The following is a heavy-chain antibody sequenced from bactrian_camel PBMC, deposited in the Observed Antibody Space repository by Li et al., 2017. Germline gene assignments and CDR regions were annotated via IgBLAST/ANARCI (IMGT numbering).Heavy chain of an antibody. V-gene: IGHV3S25*01. CDR1: GFSFSNVW. Sequence: QLVESGGDLVHTGGSLRLSCAASGFSFSNVWMNWVRQAPGKGLEWVSAISGSGTGTYYAESVKGRFTISKDNAKNIMYLQMNSLKSEDTALYYCAADWGNRYAPEAFGYWGQGTQVTVS. J-gene: IGHJ6*01. D-gene: IGHD5*01. CDR3: AADWGNRYAPEAFGY. CDR2: ISGSGTGT.